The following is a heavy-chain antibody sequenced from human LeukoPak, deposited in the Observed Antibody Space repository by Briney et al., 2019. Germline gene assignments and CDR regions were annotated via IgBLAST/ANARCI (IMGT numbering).Heavy chain of an antibody. CDR3: AGGAVAGTGDAFDI. Sequence: GGSLRLSCAASGFTFSNYGMNWVRQAPGKGLEWVSGITGSGGNTYYADSVKGRFTISRDNSKNTMYLQMNSLRAEDTAVYYCAGGAVAGTGDAFDIWGQGTMVTVSS. V-gene: IGHV3-23*01. CDR1: GFTFSNYG. D-gene: IGHD6-19*01. J-gene: IGHJ3*02. CDR2: ITGSGGNT.